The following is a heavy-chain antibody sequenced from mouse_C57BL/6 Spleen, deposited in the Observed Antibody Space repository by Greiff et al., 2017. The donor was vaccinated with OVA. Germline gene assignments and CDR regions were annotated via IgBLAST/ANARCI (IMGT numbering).Heavy chain of an antibody. V-gene: IGHV2-6-1*01. CDR1: GFSLTSYG. Sequence: VQLQESGPGLVAPSQSLSITCTVSGFSLTSYGVHWVRQPPGKGLEWLVVIWSDGSTTYNSALKSRLSISKDNSKSQVFLKMNSLQTDDTAMYYCARHEDGNYAWFAYWGQGTLGTVSA. CDR2: IWSDGST. CDR3: ARHEDGNYAWFAY. D-gene: IGHD2-1*01. J-gene: IGHJ3*01.